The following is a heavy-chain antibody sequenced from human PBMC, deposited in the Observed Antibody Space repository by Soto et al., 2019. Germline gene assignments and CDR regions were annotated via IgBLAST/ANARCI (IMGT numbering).Heavy chain of an antibody. Sequence: QVQLQESGPGLVKPSQTLSLTCSVSGGSINSDEYYWSWIRQPPGGGLEWIGYIYYSGSTYYNPSLKSRVTISVDTSKNQFSLKLSSVTAADTAVYYCARDNGVIRNIGPMDVWGQGTTVTVSS. J-gene: IGHJ6*02. D-gene: IGHD3-10*01. CDR1: GGSINSDEYY. CDR3: ARDNGVIRNIGPMDV. V-gene: IGHV4-30-4*01. CDR2: IYYSGST.